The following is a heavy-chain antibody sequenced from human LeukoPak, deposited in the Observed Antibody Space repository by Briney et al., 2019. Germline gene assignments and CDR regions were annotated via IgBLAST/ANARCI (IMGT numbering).Heavy chain of an antibody. CDR2: ISAYNGNT. CDR3: ARDVYDSSDYYFDY. J-gene: IGHJ4*02. CDR1: GYTVTSYG. Sequence: ASVKVSCKASGYTVTSYGISWVRQAPGQGLEWMGWISAYNGNTNYAQKLQGRVTMTTDTSTSTAYMELRSLRSDDTAVYYCARDVYDSSDYYFDYWGQGTLVTVSS. D-gene: IGHD3-22*01. V-gene: IGHV1-18*01.